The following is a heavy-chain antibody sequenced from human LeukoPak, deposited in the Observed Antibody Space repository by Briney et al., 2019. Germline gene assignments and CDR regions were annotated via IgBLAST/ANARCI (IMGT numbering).Heavy chain of an antibody. D-gene: IGHD3-16*02. CDR3: ARVEGFIDY. CDR2: IYSGGST. Sequence: PGGSLRLSCAASGCTVSSNYMSWVRQAPGKGLEWVSVIYSGGSTYYADSAKGRFTISRDNSKNTLYLQMNSLRAEDTAVYYCARVEGFIDYWGQGTLVTVSS. J-gene: IGHJ4*02. CDR1: GCTVSSNY. V-gene: IGHV3-53*01.